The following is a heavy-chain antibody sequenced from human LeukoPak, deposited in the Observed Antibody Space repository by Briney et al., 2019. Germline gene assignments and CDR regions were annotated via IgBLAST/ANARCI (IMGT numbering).Heavy chain of an antibody. CDR3: ARDKLEDDFWSVYSPYYFDY. CDR1: GFTFSSYA. D-gene: IGHD3-3*01. J-gene: IGHJ4*02. CDR2: ISSSSSYI. V-gene: IGHV3-21*01. Sequence: PGGSLRLSCAASGFTFSSYAMNWVRQAPGKGLEWVSSISSSSSYIYFADSLKGRFTISRDNAKNSLYLQMNSLRAEDTAVYYCARDKLEDDFWSVYSPYYFDYWGQGTLVTVSS.